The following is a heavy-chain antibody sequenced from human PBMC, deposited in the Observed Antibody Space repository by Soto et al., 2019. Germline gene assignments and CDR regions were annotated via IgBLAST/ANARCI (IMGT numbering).Heavy chain of an antibody. CDR1: GGSISSGGYY. Sequence: ASETLSLTCTVSGGSISSGGYYWSWIRQHPGKGLEWIGYIYYSGSTYYNPSLKSRVTISVDTSKNQFSLKLSSVTAADTAVYYCARDESLGSGMDVWGQGTTVTVSS. CDR2: IYYSGST. J-gene: IGHJ6*02. V-gene: IGHV4-31*03. CDR3: ARDESLGSGMDV. D-gene: IGHD3-16*01.